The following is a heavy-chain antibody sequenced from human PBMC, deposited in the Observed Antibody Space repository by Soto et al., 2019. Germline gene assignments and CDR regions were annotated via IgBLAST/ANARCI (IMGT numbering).Heavy chain of an antibody. CDR3: ARDPGSSWYYFDY. Sequence: GESLKISCAASGFTFSSYWMSWVRQAPGKGLEWVANIKQDGSEKYYVDSVKGRFTISRDNAKNSLYLQMNSLRAEDTAVYYCARDPGSSWYYFDYWGQGTLVTVSS. J-gene: IGHJ4*02. V-gene: IGHV3-7*03. CDR2: IKQDGSEK. CDR1: GFTFSSYW. D-gene: IGHD6-13*01.